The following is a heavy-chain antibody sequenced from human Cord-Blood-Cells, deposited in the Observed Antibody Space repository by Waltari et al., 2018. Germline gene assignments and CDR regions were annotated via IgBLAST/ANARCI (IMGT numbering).Heavy chain of an antibody. CDR1: GYTFTGYY. J-gene: IGHJ6*02. V-gene: IGHV1-2*04. Sequence: QVQLVQSGAEVKKPGASVKVSCKASGYTFTGYYMHWVRQAPGQGLEWMGWINPNSGGTNYAQKFQGWVTMTRDTSISTAYMELSRLRSDDTAVYYCARERYYGSGSQETIYYDGMDVWGQGTTVTVSS. D-gene: IGHD3-10*01. CDR2: INPNSGGT. CDR3: ARERYYGSGSQETIYYDGMDV.